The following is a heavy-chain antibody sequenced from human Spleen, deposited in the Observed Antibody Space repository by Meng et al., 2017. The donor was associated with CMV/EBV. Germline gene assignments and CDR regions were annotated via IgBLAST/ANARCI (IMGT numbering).Heavy chain of an antibody. CDR1: GYTFTRYY. CDR2: INPSGGDT. CDR3: ARVSVLTWSGYYTSFDY. Sequence: ASVKVSCKASGYTFTRYYIHWVRQAPGQGLEWMGWINPSGGDTNYAQKFQGRVTMTRDTSISTAYMELHRLRLDDTALYYCARVSVLTWSGYYTSFDYWGQGTLVTVSS. J-gene: IGHJ4*02. V-gene: IGHV1-2*02. D-gene: IGHD3-3*01.